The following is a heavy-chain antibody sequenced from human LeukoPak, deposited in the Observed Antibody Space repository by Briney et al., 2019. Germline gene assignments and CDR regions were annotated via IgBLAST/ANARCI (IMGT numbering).Heavy chain of an antibody. CDR3: ARSYFNRVESISGSDP. V-gene: IGHV4-59*08. CDR2: IYYSGST. J-gene: IGHJ5*02. CDR1: GGSISSYY. D-gene: IGHD1-26*01. Sequence: SETLSLTCTVSGGSISSYYWSWIRQPPGKGLEWIGYIYYSGSTYSNPSLKSRVTISVDKSRNQFSLKLSSVTAADTAVYFCARSYFNRVESISGSDPWGQGTLVTVSS.